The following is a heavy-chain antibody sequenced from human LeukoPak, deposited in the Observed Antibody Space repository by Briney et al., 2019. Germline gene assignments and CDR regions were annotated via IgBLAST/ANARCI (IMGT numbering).Heavy chain of an antibody. J-gene: IGHJ5*02. V-gene: IGHV1-18*01. Sequence: GASVKVSCKASGYTFTSYGISWVRQAPGQGLEWMGWISAYNGSTNYAQKLQGRVTMTTDTSTSTAYMELRSLRSDDTAVYYCARGGGGWYWYVMGNWFDPWGQGTLVTVSS. D-gene: IGHD6-19*01. CDR3: ARGGGGWYWYVMGNWFDP. CDR2: ISAYNGST. CDR1: GYTFTSYG.